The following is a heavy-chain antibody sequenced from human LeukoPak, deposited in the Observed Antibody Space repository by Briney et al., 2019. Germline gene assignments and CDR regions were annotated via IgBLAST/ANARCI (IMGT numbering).Heavy chain of an antibody. J-gene: IGHJ4*02. V-gene: IGHV3-21*01. CDR1: GFTFSSYG. CDR3: ARDRYSGYENFDY. Sequence: GGSLRLSCAASGFTFSSYGMHWVRQAPGKGLEWVSSISSSSSYIYYADSVKGRFTISRDNAKNSLYLQMNSLRDEDTAVYYCARDRYSGYENFDYWGQGALVTVSS. D-gene: IGHD5-12*01. CDR2: ISSSSSYI.